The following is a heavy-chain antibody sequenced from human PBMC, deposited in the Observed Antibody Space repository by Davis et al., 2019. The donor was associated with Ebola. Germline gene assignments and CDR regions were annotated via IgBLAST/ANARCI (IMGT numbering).Heavy chain of an antibody. CDR2: ISYDGSNK. V-gene: IGHV3-30-3*01. J-gene: IGHJ4*02. D-gene: IGHD6-13*01. Sequence: GGSLRLSCAASGFTFSSYAMHWVRQAPGKGLEWVAVISYDGSNKYYADSVKGRFTISRDNSKNTLYLQMNSLRAEDTAMYYCVRDRDSSSWYIDYWGQGTLVTVSS. CDR3: VRDRDSSSWYIDY. CDR1: GFTFSSYA.